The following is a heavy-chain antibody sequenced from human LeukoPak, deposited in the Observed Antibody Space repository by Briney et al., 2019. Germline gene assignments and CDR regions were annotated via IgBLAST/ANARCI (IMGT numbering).Heavy chain of an antibody. CDR3: ARGGQSKYDSSGYLNYFDY. Sequence: GGSLRLSCAASGFTFSSYVMYWVRQAPGKGLEYVSSISSNGGSTHYANSVKGRFTIFRDNSKNTLYLQMGSLRAEDMAVYYCARGGQSKYDSSGYLNYFDYWGQGTLVTVSS. V-gene: IGHV3-64*01. CDR1: GFTFSSYV. CDR2: ISSNGGST. D-gene: IGHD3-22*01. J-gene: IGHJ4*02.